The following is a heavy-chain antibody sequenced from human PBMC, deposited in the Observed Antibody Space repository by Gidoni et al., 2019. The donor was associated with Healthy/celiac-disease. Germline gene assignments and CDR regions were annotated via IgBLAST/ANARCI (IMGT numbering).Heavy chain of an antibody. D-gene: IGHD1-7*01. V-gene: IGHV3-48*01. J-gene: IGHJ4*02. CDR1: GFTFRSYS. CDR3: ARDHPPNWNYAPRNFDY. CDR2: ISSSSSTI. Sequence: EVQLVESGGGLVQPGGSLRLSCAASGFTFRSYSMNWVRQAPGKGLEWVSYISSSSSTIYYADSVKGRFTISRDNAKNSLYLQMNSLRAEDTAVYYCARDHPPNWNYAPRNFDYWGQGTLVTVSS.